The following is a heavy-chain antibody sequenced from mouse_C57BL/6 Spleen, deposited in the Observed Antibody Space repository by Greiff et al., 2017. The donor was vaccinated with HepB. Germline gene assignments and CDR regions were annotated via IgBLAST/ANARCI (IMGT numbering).Heavy chain of an antibody. V-gene: IGHV5-12*01. CDR3: ARVMITTRFYYAMDY. J-gene: IGHJ4*01. D-gene: IGHD2-4*01. Sequence: EVKLVEPGGGLVQPGGSLKLSCAASGFTFSDYYMYWVRQTPEKRLEWVAYISNGGGSTYYQDTVKGRFTIARDNAKNTLYLQMSRLKSEDTAMYYCARVMITTRFYYAMDYWGQGTSVTVSS. CDR2: ISNGGGST. CDR1: GFTFSDYY.